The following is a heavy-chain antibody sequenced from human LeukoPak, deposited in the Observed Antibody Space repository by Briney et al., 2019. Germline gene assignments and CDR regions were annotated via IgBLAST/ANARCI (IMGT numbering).Heavy chain of an antibody. CDR1: GFTFSSYA. CDR3: ARDLTLDY. CDR2: ISYDGSNK. V-gene: IGHV3-30-3*01. J-gene: IGHJ4*02. Sequence: GGSLRLSCAASGFTFSSYAMHWVRQAPGKGLEWVAVISYDGSNKYYADSVKGRFTISRDNSKNTLYLQMNSLRAEDTALYHCARDLTLDYWGQGTLVTVSS.